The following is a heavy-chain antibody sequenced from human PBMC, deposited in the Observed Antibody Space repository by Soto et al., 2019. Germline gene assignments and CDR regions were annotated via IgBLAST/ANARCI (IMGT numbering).Heavy chain of an antibody. CDR1: GGTFGSYT. CDR3: ARQKAMPPHFYSGMDV. D-gene: IGHD2-2*01. J-gene: IGHJ6*02. CDR2: IIPMFGTA. V-gene: IGHV1-69*06. Sequence: QVHLVQSGAEVKKPGSSVKVSCTASGGTFGSYTVTWVRQAPGQGLEWMGEIIPMFGTASYAQKFRGRATLTADKSTTTAHMELSSLSSDDTAVYFCARQKAMPPHFYSGMDVWGQGTTVTVSS.